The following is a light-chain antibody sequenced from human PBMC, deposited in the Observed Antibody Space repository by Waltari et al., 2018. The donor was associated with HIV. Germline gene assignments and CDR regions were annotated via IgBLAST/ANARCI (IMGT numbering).Light chain of an antibody. CDR1: SSDIGDSDY. J-gene: IGLJ2*01. CDR2: EVN. Sequence: QSALTQPPSASGSPGQSVTISCTGTSSDIGDSDYVSWYQQHPGKAPKLIITEVNKRAAVVPDRFSGSKSGNTASLTVSGLQAEDEADYYCSSDVPTKGFCVLFGGGTKLTVL. CDR3: SSDVPTKGFCVL. V-gene: IGLV2-8*01.